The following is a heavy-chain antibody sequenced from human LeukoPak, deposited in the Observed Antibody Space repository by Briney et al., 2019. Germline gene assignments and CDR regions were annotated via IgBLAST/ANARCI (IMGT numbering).Heavy chain of an antibody. Sequence: SETLSLTCTVSGGSISSGDYYWSWIRQPPGKGLEWIGYIYYSGSTYYNPSLKSRVTISVDTSENQFSLKLSSVTAADTAVYYCARGGGMATITFDYWGQGTLVTVSS. CDR2: IYYSGST. D-gene: IGHD5-24*01. CDR3: ARGGGMATITFDY. CDR1: GGSISSGDYY. J-gene: IGHJ4*02. V-gene: IGHV4-30-4*01.